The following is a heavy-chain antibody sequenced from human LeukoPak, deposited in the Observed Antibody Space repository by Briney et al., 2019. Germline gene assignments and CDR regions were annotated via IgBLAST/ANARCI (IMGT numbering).Heavy chain of an antibody. CDR1: GYTFSTYD. Sequence: ASVKVSCKASGYTFSTYDINWVRQATGQGLEWMGWTNINSGYTGDAQKFQGRLTITRNTSINTAYMELSSLRSEDTAVYYCARVGGSIDYWGQGTLVTVSS. V-gene: IGHV1-8*03. D-gene: IGHD1-26*01. CDR3: ARVGGSIDY. CDR2: TNINSGYT. J-gene: IGHJ4*02.